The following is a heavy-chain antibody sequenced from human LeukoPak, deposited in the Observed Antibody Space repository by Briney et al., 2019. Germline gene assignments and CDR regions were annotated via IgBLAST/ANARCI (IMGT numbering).Heavy chain of an antibody. CDR2: INQDGSET. J-gene: IGHJ6*04. CDR1: GFTFSSYW. Sequence: PGGSLRLSCAASGFTFSSYWMNWVRQAPGKGLEWVAYINQDGSETSYVTSVKGRFTIARDNAKTSLYLQMNSLRAEDTAVYYCAELGITMIGGVWGKGTTVTISS. CDR3: AELGITMIGGV. D-gene: IGHD3-10*02. V-gene: IGHV3-7*01.